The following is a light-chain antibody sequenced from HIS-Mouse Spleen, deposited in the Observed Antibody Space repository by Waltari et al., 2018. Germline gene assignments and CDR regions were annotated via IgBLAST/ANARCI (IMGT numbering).Light chain of an antibody. CDR1: QSVSSRY. CDR3: QQYGSSPPYT. Sequence: EIVLTQSPGTLSLSPGERATLSCRARQSVSSRYLAWYQQKPGQAPRLLSYGASSRATGMPDRFSCSGSGTDFTLTISRLEPEDCAVYYCQQYGSSPPYTFGQGTKLAIK. J-gene: IGKJ2*01. V-gene: IGKV3-20*01. CDR2: GAS.